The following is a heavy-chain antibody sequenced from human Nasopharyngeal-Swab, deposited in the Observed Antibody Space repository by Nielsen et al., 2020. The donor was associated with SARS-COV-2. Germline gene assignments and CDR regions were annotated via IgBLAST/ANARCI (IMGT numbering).Heavy chain of an antibody. Sequence: SETLSLTCTVSGGSISSGGYYWSWIRQHPGKGLEWIGYIYYSGSTYYNPSLKSRVTISVDTSKNQFSLKLSSVTAADTAVYYCARDRRDDFWSGYYYYYYYGMDVWGQGTTVTVSS. CDR3: ARDRRDDFWSGYYYYYYYGMDV. J-gene: IGHJ6*02. V-gene: IGHV4-30-4*08. CDR1: GGSISSGGYY. CDR2: IYYSGST. D-gene: IGHD3-3*01.